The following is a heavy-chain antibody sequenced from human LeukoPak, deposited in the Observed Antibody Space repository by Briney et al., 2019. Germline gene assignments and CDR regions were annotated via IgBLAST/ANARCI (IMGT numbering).Heavy chain of an antibody. CDR1: GYTFTVYN. Sequence: ASVKVSCKASGYTFTVYNIHWVRQAPGQGLEWMGWINPNSGGANYAQKFQGRVTMTRDTSISTAYMELSRLTSDDTAVYSCARDLIKYTSGWFGYWGQGTLVTVSS. CDR2: INPNSGGA. J-gene: IGHJ5*01. V-gene: IGHV1-2*02. CDR3: ARDLIKYTSGWFGY. D-gene: IGHD6-19*01.